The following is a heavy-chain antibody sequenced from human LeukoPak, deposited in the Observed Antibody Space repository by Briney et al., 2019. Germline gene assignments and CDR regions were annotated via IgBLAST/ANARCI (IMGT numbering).Heavy chain of an antibody. D-gene: IGHD2-8*01. CDR1: GASIGGYH. Sequence: SETLSLTCTVSGASIGGYHWRWIRQPPGKGLEYIGYMYYSGSANYNPSLKSRVTISVDTSRNQFSLKLRSVTAADTAVYYCATLKGVDPMFDNWGQGILVTVSS. V-gene: IGHV4-59*01. CDR2: MYYSGSA. CDR3: ATLKGVDPMFDN. J-gene: IGHJ4*02.